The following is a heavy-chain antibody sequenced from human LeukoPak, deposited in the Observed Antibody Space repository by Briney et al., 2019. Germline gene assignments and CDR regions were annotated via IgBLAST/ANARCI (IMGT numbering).Heavy chain of an antibody. Sequence: GGSPRLSCAASGFTVSSNYMSWVRQAPGKGLEWVSVIYSGGSTYYADSVKGRFTISRDNSKNTLYLQMNSLRAEDTAVYYCARDRADAFDIWGQGTMVTVSS. CDR1: GFTVSSNY. CDR3: ARDRADAFDI. D-gene: IGHD3-10*01. V-gene: IGHV3-66*02. J-gene: IGHJ3*02. CDR2: IYSGGST.